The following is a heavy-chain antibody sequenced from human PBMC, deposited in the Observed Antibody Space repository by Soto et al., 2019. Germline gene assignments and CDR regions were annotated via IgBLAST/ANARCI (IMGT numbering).Heavy chain of an antibody. CDR3: ARGEPGIAAAGTFGR. Sequence: QVQLQESGPGLVKPSQTLSLTCTVSGGSINSGGYYWSWIRQHPGKGLEWIGYIYYSGSTYYNPSLKSRVTISVDTSKNQFSLKLSSVTAADTAVYYCARGEPGIAAAGTFGRWGQGTLVTVSS. CDR1: GGSINSGGYY. D-gene: IGHD6-13*01. CDR2: IYYSGST. J-gene: IGHJ4*02. V-gene: IGHV4-31*03.